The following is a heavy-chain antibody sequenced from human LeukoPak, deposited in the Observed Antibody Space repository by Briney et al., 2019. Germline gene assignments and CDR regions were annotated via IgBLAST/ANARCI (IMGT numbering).Heavy chain of an antibody. J-gene: IGHJ4*02. CDR1: GFTFSSYD. CDR3: ARGQTGTIPPTFDY. V-gene: IGHV3-13*01. D-gene: IGHD1-7*01. CDR2: IGTAGDT. Sequence: GGSLRLSCAASGFTFSSYDMRWVRQATGKGLEWVSAIGTAGDTYYPGSVKGRFTISRENAKNSLYLQMNSLRAGDTAVYYCARGQTGTIPPTFDYWGQGTLVTVSS.